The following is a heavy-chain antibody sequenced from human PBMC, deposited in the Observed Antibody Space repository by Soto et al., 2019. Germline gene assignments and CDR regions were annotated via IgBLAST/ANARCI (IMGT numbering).Heavy chain of an antibody. CDR1: GFSLSTSGIC. CDR2: IDWDDDK. V-gene: IGHV2-70*01. D-gene: IGHD5-18*01. J-gene: IGHJ2*01. CDR3: ARSLRGYSYGPYWYFDL. Sequence: SGPTLVNPTQTLTLTCTFSGFSLSTSGICVSWIRQPPGKALEWLALIDWDDDKYYSTSLKTRLTISKDTSKNQVVLTMTNMDPVDTATYYCARSLRGYSYGPYWYFDLWGRGTLVTVSS.